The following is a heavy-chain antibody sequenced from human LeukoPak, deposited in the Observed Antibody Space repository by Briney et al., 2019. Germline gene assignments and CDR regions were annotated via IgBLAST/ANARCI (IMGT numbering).Heavy chain of an antibody. J-gene: IGHJ3*02. V-gene: IGHV3-30*03. D-gene: IGHD1-26*01. Sequence: GGSLRLSCAASGFSFSIYGMHWVRQAPGKGLEWVAVISSDGSIDYYADSVRGRFTVSRDNSKNTMYLQVNSLRVEDTAVYYCARAGGTYYGIAFDIWGQGTMVTVSS. CDR2: ISSDGSID. CDR3: ARAGGTYYGIAFDI. CDR1: GFSFSIYG.